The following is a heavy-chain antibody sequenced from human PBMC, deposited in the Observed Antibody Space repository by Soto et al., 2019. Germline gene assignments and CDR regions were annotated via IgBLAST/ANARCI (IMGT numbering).Heavy chain of an antibody. D-gene: IGHD3-16*02. CDR1: GFTFSSYA. CDR2: ISGSGGST. J-gene: IGHJ2*01. Sequence: EVQLLESGGGLVQPGGSLRLSCAASGFTFSSYAMSWVRQAPGKGLEWVSAISGSGGSTYYADSVKGRFTIPRDNSKNPLYWEMIRARVEETVVYYWAEDKVICWYFDLLGRGTLVTVSS. V-gene: IGHV3-23*01. CDR3: AEDKVICWYFDL.